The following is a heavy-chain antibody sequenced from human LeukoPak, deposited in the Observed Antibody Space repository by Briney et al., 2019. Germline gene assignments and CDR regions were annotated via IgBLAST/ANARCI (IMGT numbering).Heavy chain of an antibody. J-gene: IGHJ3*02. Sequence: SETLSLTWTVSGGSISSYYWSWIRQPPGKGLEWIGYIYYSGSTNYNPSLKSRVTISVDTSKNQFSLKLSSVTAADTAVYYCARGGYYYDSSGYWGAFDIWGQGTMVTVSS. CDR3: ARGGYYYDSSGYWGAFDI. CDR1: GGSISSYY. D-gene: IGHD3-22*01. CDR2: IYYSGST. V-gene: IGHV4-59*01.